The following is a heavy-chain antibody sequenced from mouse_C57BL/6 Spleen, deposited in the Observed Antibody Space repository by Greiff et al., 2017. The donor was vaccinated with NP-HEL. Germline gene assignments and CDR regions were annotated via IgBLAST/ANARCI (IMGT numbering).Heavy chain of an antibody. CDR3: TRRIGGGAMDY. D-gene: IGHD2-14*01. CDR2: IDPETGGT. V-gene: IGHV1-15*01. Sequence: QVQLQQSGAELVRPGASVTLSCKASGYTFTDYEMHWVKQTPVHGLEWIGAIDPETGGTAYNQKFKGKAILTADKSSSTAYMELRSLTSEDSAVYYCTRRIGGGAMDYWGQGTSVTVSS. CDR1: GYTFTDYE. J-gene: IGHJ4*01.